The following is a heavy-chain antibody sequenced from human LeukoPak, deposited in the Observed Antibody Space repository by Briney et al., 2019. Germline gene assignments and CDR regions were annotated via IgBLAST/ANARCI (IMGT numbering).Heavy chain of an antibody. CDR2: INPNSGGT. CDR1: GYTFTAYY. D-gene: IGHD2/OR15-2a*01. Sequence: GASVKVSCKASGYTFTAYYIHWVRQAPGQGLEWMGWINPNSGGTNYAQNFQGWVTMTRDTSISTAYMELSRLRSDDTAVYYCARDTSYYFDYWGQGTLVTVSS. CDR3: ARDTSYYFDY. J-gene: IGHJ4*02. V-gene: IGHV1-2*04.